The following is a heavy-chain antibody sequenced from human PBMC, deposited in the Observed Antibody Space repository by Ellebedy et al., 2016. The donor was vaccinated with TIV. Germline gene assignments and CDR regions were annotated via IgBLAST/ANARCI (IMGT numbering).Heavy chain of an antibody. CDR2: VYHIGNT. J-gene: IGHJ6*02. CDR1: GGSLSSGSPY. V-gene: IGHV4-61*01. D-gene: IGHD1-26*01. CDR3: ARDRRAELLGMDV. Sequence: MPGGSLRLSCSVSGGSLSSGSPYWTWIRQSPGKTLEWLGYVYHIGNTRYNPSLRSRVTISVDTSRNQFSLKLTSVTAADTAVYYCARDRRAELLGMDVWGQGTTVIVS.